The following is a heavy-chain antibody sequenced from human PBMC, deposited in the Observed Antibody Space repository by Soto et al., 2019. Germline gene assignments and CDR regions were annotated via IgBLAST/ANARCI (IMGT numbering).Heavy chain of an antibody. CDR2: ISSSSSYI. J-gene: IGHJ3*02. CDR1: GFTFSSYS. CDR3: ARETLEAAYDFDT. V-gene: IGHV3-21*01. D-gene: IGHD2-15*01. Sequence: GGSLRLSCAASGFTFSSYSMNWVRQAPGKGLEWVSSISSSSSYIYYADSVKGRFTISRDNAKNSLYLQMNSLRAEDTAVYYCARETLEAAYDFDTWGQGTMVTVSS.